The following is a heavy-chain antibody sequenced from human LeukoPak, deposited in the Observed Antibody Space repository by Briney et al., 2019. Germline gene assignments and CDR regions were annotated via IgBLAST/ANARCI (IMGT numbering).Heavy chain of an antibody. Sequence: SETLSLTCTVSGGSISSYYWSWIRQPPGKGLECIGYIYYSGSTNYNPSLKSRVTISVDTSKNQFSLKLSSVTAADTAVYYCARAWLSSSGTDAFDIWGQGTMVTVSS. CDR2: IYYSGST. J-gene: IGHJ3*02. V-gene: IGHV4-59*01. D-gene: IGHD3-22*01. CDR1: GGSISSYY. CDR3: ARAWLSSSGTDAFDI.